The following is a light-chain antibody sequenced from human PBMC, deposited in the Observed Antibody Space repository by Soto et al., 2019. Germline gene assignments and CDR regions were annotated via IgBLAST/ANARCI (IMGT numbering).Light chain of an antibody. CDR2: GAS. Sequence: EIVLTQSPGPPSFFPGGRATLSCRASQSVSNNYLAWYQQKPGQAPRLLIYGASNRATGIPDRFSGSGSGTDFTLTISRLEPEDFAVYYCQQYGSSGTFGQGTKVEIK. J-gene: IGKJ1*01. CDR3: QQYGSSGT. CDR1: QSVSNNY. V-gene: IGKV3-20*01.